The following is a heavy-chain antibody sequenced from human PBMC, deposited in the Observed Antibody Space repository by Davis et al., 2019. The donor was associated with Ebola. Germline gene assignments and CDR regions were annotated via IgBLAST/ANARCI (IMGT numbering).Heavy chain of an antibody. V-gene: IGHV1-69*06. J-gene: IGHJ4*02. CDR1: GGTFSSYA. Sequence: SVKVSCKASGGTFSSYAISWVRQAPGQGLEWMGGIIPIFGTANYAQKFQGRVTMTGDTSTSTVYMELSSLRSEDTAVYYCARDSPIDYWGQGTLVTVSS. CDR3: ARDSPIDY. CDR2: IIPIFGTA.